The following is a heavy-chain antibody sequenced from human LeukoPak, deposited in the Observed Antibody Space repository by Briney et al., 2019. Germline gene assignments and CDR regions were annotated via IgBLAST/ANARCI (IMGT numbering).Heavy chain of an antibody. V-gene: IGHV3-21*01. J-gene: IGHJ6*02. CDR1: GFTFSGYS. CDR2: ISSSGVYI. Sequence: GGSLRLSCAASGFTFSGYSMNWVRQAPGKGLEWVSCISSSGVYIYYADSMKGRLTISRDNAKNSLYLQMNGLRAEDTAVYYCARGYYYNMDVWGQGTTVTVSS. CDR3: ARGYYYNMDV.